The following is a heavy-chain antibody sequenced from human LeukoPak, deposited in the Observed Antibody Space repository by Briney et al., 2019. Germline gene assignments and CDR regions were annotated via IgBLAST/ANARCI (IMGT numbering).Heavy chain of an antibody. V-gene: IGHV1-2*02. Sequence: ASVNVSCTASGYTFTHYYMHWVRQAPGQGLEWMGWINPNRGGTNYAQKFQGRVTMTRDTSISTAYMELSRLRSDDTAVYYCATIHHRYYDFWSGYYTTNCWGQGTLVTVAS. CDR1: GYTFTHYY. CDR3: ATIHHRYYDFWSGYYTTNC. D-gene: IGHD3-3*01. CDR2: INPNRGGT. J-gene: IGHJ4*02.